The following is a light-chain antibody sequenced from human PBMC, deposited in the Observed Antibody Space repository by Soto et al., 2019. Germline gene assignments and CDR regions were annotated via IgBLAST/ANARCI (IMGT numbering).Light chain of an antibody. CDR2: GAS. J-gene: IGKJ2*01. CDR3: QQYGSSYT. CDR1: QSVSSSY. V-gene: IGKV3-20*01. Sequence: EIVLTQSPGTLSLSPGERATLSCRASQSVSSSYLAWYQQKPGQAPRLLIYGASRRATGIPDRFSGSGSGTDFTLTISGLESEDFAVYYCQQYGSSYTFGQGTKLEIK.